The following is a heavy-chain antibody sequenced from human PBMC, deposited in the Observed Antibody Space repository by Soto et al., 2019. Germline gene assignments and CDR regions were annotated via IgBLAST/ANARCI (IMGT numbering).Heavy chain of an antibody. CDR3: AKTLGPHINYPFDY. Sequence: GGSLRLSCAASGIAFSDYGMSWVRQAPGKGLEWVSTISAGGDITSYADSVKGRFTISRDNSKNTVSLQISSLRAEDTALYYCAKTLGPHINYPFDYWGQGTLVTVSS. V-gene: IGHV3-23*01. D-gene: IGHD4-4*01. J-gene: IGHJ4*02. CDR2: ISAGGDIT. CDR1: GIAFSDYG.